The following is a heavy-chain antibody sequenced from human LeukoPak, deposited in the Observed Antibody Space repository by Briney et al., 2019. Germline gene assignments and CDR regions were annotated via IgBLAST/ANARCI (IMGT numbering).Heavy chain of an antibody. Sequence: SETLSLTCTVSGDSISGYYWSWIRQPPGKGLEWIAFIHSSGTTNYNPSLKSRVSISVDTSNNQSSLNVNSVTAADTAFYYCARGGASSEWFDPWGQGTLVTVSS. J-gene: IGHJ5*02. D-gene: IGHD6-25*01. CDR3: ARGGASSEWFDP. V-gene: IGHV4-59*01. CDR1: GDSISGYY. CDR2: IHSSGTT.